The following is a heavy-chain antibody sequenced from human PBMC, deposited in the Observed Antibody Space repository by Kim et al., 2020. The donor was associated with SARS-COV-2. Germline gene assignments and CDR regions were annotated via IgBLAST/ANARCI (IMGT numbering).Heavy chain of an antibody. J-gene: IGHJ6*02. CDR1: GYIFNDYS. CDR2: INTATGNP. V-gene: IGHV7-4-1*02. Sequence: ASVKVSCKASGYIFNDYSINWVRQAPGQGLEWMGWINTATGNPMYAQGFTGRFVLSLVTNLRTTYLQISSLKAEDSAVYYCARDDRPLDVWGQGTTGTVSS. CDR3: ARDDRPLDV.